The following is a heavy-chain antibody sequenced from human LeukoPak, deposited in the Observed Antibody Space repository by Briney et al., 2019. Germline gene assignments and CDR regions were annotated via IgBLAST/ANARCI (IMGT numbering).Heavy chain of an antibody. V-gene: IGHV4-34*01. CDR2: INHSGST. Sequence: SETLSLTCAVYGGSFSGYYWSWIRQPPGKGLEWIGEINHSGSTNYNPSLKSRVTISVDTSKNQFSLKLSSVTAADTAVYYRARGGGRQLGYYYYYYGMDVWGQGTTVTVSS. CDR3: ARGGGRQLGYYYYYYGMDV. D-gene: IGHD6-6*01. CDR1: GGSFSGYY. J-gene: IGHJ6*02.